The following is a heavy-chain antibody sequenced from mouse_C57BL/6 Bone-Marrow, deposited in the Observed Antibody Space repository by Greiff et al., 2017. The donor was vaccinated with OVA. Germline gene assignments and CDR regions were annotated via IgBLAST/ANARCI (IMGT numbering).Heavy chain of an antibody. CDR3: ARRPLGHYAMDY. Sequence: EVKLEESGGGLVQPGGSLKLSCAASGFTFSDYYMYWVRQTPEKRLEWVAYISNGGGSTYYPDTVKGRFTISRDNAKNTLYLQMSRLKSEDTAMYYCARRPLGHYAMDYWGQGTSVTVSS. V-gene: IGHV5-12*01. D-gene: IGHD4-1*01. J-gene: IGHJ4*01. CDR2: ISNGGGST. CDR1: GFTFSDYY.